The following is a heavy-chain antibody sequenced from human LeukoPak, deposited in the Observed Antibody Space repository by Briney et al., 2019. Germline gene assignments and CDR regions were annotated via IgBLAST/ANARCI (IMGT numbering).Heavy chain of an antibody. CDR2: INHSGST. D-gene: IGHD1-1*01. Sequence: SETLSLTCAVYGGSFSGYYWSWIRQPPGKGLEWIGEINHSGSTNYNPSLKSRVTISVDTSKNQFSLKLSSVTAADTAVYYCARSRTALFDYWGRGTLVTVSS. V-gene: IGHV4-34*01. CDR3: ARSRTALFDY. CDR1: GGSFSGYY. J-gene: IGHJ4*02.